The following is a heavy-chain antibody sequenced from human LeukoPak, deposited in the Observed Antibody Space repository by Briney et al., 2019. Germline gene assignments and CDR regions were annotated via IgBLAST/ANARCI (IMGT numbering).Heavy chain of an antibody. CDR1: GFTFSSYA. V-gene: IGHV3-23*01. CDR2: ISGSGGST. CDR3: AKDHWYYFDY. Sequence: QSGGSLRLSCAASGFTFSSYAMSWVRQAPGKGLEWVSGISGSGGSTYHADSVKGRFTISRDNSKNMLYLQMNSLRAEDTAVYYRAKDHWYYFDYWGQGTLVTVSS. J-gene: IGHJ4*02.